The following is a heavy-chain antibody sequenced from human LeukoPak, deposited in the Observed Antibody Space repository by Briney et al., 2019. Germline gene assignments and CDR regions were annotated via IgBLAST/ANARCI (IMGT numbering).Heavy chain of an antibody. J-gene: IGHJ5*02. D-gene: IGHD1-14*01. CDR3: ARGYTLGWFDP. CDR2: IYHSGST. CDR1: GGSISSGGYS. V-gene: IGHV4-30-2*01. Sequence: SETLSLTCAVSGGSISSGGYSWSWIRQPPGKGLEWIGYIYHSGSTYYNPSLKSRVTISVDRSKNQFSLKLSSVTAADTAVYYCARGYTLGWFDPWGQGTLVTVSS.